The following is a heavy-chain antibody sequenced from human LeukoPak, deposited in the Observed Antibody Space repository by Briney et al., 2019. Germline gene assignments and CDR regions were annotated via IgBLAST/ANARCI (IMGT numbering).Heavy chain of an antibody. CDR3: TTDFVADSSGYWKFDY. CDR2: ISGSGGST. Sequence: PGGSLRLSCAASGFTFSSYAMSWVRQAPGKGLEWVSAISGSGGSTYYADSVKGRFTISRDNSKNTLYLQMNSLKTEDTAVYYCTTDFVADSSGYWKFDYWGQGTLVTVSS. V-gene: IGHV3-23*01. J-gene: IGHJ4*02. D-gene: IGHD3-22*01. CDR1: GFTFSSYA.